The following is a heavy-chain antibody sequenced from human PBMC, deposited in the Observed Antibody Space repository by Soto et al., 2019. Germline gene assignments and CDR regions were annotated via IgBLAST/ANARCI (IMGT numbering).Heavy chain of an antibody. V-gene: IGHV1-18*01. J-gene: IGHJ4*02. CDR3: ARIDYGDYAVEF. CDR2: ISAYNGNT. Sequence: ASVKVSCKAAGYTFTIYGISLVRQAPGQGLEWMGWISAYNGNTNYAQKLQGRVTMTTDTSTSTAYMELRSLRSDDTAVYYCARIDYGDYAVEFWGQGTLVTVSS. CDR1: GYTFTIYG. D-gene: IGHD4-17*01.